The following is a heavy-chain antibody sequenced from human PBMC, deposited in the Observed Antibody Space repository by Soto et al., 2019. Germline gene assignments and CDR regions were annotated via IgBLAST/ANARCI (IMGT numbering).Heavy chain of an antibody. CDR3: ARGGTFAYDTSGYSVY. Sequence: GASVKGSCKNSGYTFSAYYMHWVRQAPGQGLEWMGWITPTSGGTLYAQKFQGRVTMTRDTSISTAYMELSRLRSDDTAVYYCARGGTFAYDTSGYSVYWGQGTLVTVSS. V-gene: IGHV1-2*02. D-gene: IGHD3-22*01. CDR2: ITPTSGGT. CDR1: GYTFSAYY. J-gene: IGHJ4*02.